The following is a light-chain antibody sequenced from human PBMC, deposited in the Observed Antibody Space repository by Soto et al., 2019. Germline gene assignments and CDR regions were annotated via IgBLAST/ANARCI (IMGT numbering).Light chain of an antibody. V-gene: IGKV1-27*01. Sequence: DIQMTQPPFSLSASVGDRVTITCRARQGISNFLAWYQQKPGKVPKLLIYAASTLQSGVPSRFSGSGSGTDFTLTINNLQPEDFATYYCQKYNSAPYTFGQGTKLEIK. CDR3: QKYNSAPYT. CDR1: QGISNF. J-gene: IGKJ2*01. CDR2: AAS.